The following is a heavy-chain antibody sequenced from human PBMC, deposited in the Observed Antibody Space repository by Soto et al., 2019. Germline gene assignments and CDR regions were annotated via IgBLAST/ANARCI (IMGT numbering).Heavy chain of an antibody. J-gene: IGHJ4*02. CDR1: GGSISSSSSY. V-gene: IGHV4-39*01. CDR3: ARLSRYNWNSRERPDY. CDR2: IYYSGST. Sequence: QLQLQESGPGLVKPSETLSLTCSVSGGSISSSSSYWGWIRQPPGKGLEWIGNIYYSGSTYYNPSLKSRVTISVDTSKKQFSLKMSSVTAADTAVYYCARLSRYNWNSRERPDYWGQGTLVTVSS. D-gene: IGHD1-20*01.